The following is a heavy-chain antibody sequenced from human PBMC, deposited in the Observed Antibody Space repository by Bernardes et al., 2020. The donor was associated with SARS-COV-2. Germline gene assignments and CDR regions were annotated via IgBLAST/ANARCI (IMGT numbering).Heavy chain of an antibody. J-gene: IGHJ6*02. V-gene: IGHV3-13*01. CDR3: ARDRWEGPPRSGYYYYGMDV. D-gene: IGHD1-26*01. Sequence: GGSLRLSCAASGFTFSSYDMHWVRQATGKGLEWVSAIGTAGDTYYPGSVKGRFTISRENAKNSLYLQMNSLRAGDTAVYYCARDRWEGPPRSGYYYYGMDVWGQGTTVTVSS. CDR1: GFTFSSYD. CDR2: IGTAGDT.